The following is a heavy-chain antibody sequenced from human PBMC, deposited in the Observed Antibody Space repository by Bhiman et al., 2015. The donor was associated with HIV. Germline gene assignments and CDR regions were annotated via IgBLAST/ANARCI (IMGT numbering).Heavy chain of an antibody. CDR1: GFNFRNYA. D-gene: IGHD2-2*01. J-gene: IGHJ4*02. CDR3: ARADCRGTACCCIGY. Sequence: QVQLVESGGGLVKPGGSLRLSCAASGFNFRNYAMHWVRQAPGKGLEWVAVIRDDGSIKYHADSVKGRFTISRDNSKNTLLLEMNSLTSDDTAIYYCARADCRGTACCCIGYWGQGTLVIVSS. V-gene: IGHV3-30*04. CDR2: IRDDGSIK.